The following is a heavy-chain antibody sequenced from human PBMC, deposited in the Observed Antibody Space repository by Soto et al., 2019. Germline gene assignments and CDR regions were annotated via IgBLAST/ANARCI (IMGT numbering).Heavy chain of an antibody. D-gene: IGHD6-19*01. CDR1: GGTFSSYT. J-gene: IGHJ4*02. CDR2: IIPILGIA. Sequence: QVQLVQSGAEVKKPGSSVKVSCKASGGTFSSYTISWVRQAPGQGLEWMGRIIPILGIANYAQKFQGRVTITADKSTXXXXXXXXXXXXXXXXXXXXXXDRXIAVGGGWGQGTLVTVSS. CDR3: XXDRXIAVGGG. V-gene: IGHV1-69*02.